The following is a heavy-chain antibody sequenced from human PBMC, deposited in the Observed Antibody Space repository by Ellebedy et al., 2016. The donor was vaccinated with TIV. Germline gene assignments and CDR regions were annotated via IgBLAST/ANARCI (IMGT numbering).Heavy chain of an antibody. CDR2: MHYSGST. CDR3: AYCGGDCFPGFDY. J-gene: IGHJ4*02. D-gene: IGHD2-21*02. V-gene: IGHV4-39*07. Sequence: SETLSLXXTVSGGSISSGTSYWGWIRQSPGQGPEWIGSMHYSGSTYYNPSLKSRVTFSVDTSRNELSLKLSSVTAADAAVYYCAYCGGDCFPGFDYWGQGTLVAVSS. CDR1: GGSISSGTSY.